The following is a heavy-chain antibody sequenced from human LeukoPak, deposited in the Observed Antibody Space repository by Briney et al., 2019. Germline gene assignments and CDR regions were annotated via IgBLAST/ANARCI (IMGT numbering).Heavy chain of an antibody. Sequence: SETLSLTCTVSGASINNKYWSWIRQPPGKGLEWIGYIYYSGSTNYNPSLKSRVTMSVDTSMNQFSLKVSSLTAADTAVYYCARYSRNDDYILDYWGQGILVTLSS. CDR1: GASINNKY. J-gene: IGHJ4*02. V-gene: IGHV4-59*01. CDR3: ARYSRNDDYILDY. CDR2: IYYSGST. D-gene: IGHD4-17*01.